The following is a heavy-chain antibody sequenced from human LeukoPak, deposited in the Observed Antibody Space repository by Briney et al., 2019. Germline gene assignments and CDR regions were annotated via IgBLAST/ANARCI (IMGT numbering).Heavy chain of an antibody. V-gene: IGHV4-39*01. CDR2: IYYSGST. J-gene: IGHJ2*01. D-gene: IGHD3-16*02. Sequence: MPSETLSLTCAVYGGSFSSSSYYWGWIRQPPGKGLEWIGSIYYSGSTYYNPSLKSRVTISVDTSKNQFSLKLSSVTAADTAVYYCARYRGPGYFDLWGRGTLVTVSS. CDR1: GGSFSSSSYY. CDR3: ARYRGPGYFDL.